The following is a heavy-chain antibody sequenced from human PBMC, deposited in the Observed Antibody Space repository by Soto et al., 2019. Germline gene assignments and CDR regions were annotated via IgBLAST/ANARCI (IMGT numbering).Heavy chain of an antibody. CDR1: GFTFSSYA. J-gene: IGHJ4*02. CDR3: ARDECQDYYDSSGYYCDGVDY. Sequence: VQLVESGGGVVQPGRSLRLSCAASGFTFSSYAMHWVRQAPGKGLEWVAVISYDGSNKYYADSVKGRFTISRDNSKNTLYLQMNSLRAEDTAVYYCARDECQDYYDSSGYYCDGVDYWGQGTLVTVSS. D-gene: IGHD3-22*01. V-gene: IGHV3-30-3*01. CDR2: ISYDGSNK.